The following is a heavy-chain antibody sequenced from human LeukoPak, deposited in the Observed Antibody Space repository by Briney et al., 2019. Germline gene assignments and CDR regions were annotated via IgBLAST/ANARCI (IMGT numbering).Heavy chain of an antibody. V-gene: IGHV3-21*01. J-gene: IGHJ5*02. CDR1: GFTFSSYS. CDR3: ARELDIVVVPAAIGNWFDP. Sequence: GGSLRLSCAASGFTFSSYSMNWVRQAPGKGLEWVSSISSSSSYIYYADSVKGRFTISRDKAKNSLYLQMNSLRAEDTAVYYCARELDIVVVPAAIGNWFDPWGQGTLVTVSS. D-gene: IGHD2-2*03. CDR2: ISSSSSYI.